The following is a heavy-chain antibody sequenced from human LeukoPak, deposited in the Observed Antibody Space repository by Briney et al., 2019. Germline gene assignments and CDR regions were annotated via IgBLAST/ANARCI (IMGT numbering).Heavy chain of an antibody. J-gene: IGHJ4*02. CDR3: TTDLGITMIRGVIVY. V-gene: IGHV3-15*01. Sequence: GGSLRLSCAASGFTFTNAWMSWVRQAPGKGLEWVGRIKSKGDDETTDCGAPVKGRFTMSRDDSRATLYLQMNSLKAEDTAVYYCTTDLGITMIRGVIVYWGQGALVTVSS. CDR2: IKSKGDDETT. D-gene: IGHD3-10*01. CDR1: GFTFTNAW.